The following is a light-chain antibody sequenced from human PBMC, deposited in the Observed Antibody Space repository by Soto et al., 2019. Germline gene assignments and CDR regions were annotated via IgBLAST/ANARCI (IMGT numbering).Light chain of an antibody. CDR3: QQYYSLPYT. CDR1: QGINKD. V-gene: IGKV1-33*01. J-gene: IGKJ2*01. Sequence: DIQMTQSPSSLSASVGDRVTITCQASQGINKDLNWYQQKPGKAPKLLMYAASNLETGVPSRFSGSGSETDFTFSISSLQPEDIATYYCQQYYSLPYTFGQGTKLET. CDR2: AAS.